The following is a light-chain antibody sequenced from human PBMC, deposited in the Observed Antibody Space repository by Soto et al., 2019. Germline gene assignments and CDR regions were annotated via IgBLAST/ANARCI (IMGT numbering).Light chain of an antibody. J-gene: IGKJ5*01. CDR3: QHYKSFSLT. V-gene: IGKV1-5*03. CDR1: EDIRTW. Sequence: DIQMTQSPSTLSASVGDRVTITCRASEDIRTWLAWYQQTPGKAPKMLIYSASSLETGVPSRFRGSGSGTDFTLTLSRLQPDDFEAYFCQHYKSFSLTFGGGTRLEIK. CDR2: SAS.